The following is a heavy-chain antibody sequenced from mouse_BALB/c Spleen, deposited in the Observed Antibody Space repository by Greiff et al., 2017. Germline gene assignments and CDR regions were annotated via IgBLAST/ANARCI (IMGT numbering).Heavy chain of an antibody. CDR3: TREGGTLYAMDY. J-gene: IGHJ4*01. CDR2: IYPGNSDT. D-gene: IGHD4-1*01. CDR1: GYSFTSYW. V-gene: IGHV1-5*01. Sequence: EVQLQQSGTVLARPGASVKMSCKASGYSFTSYWMHWVKQRPGQGLEWIGAIYPGNSDTSSNQKFKGKAKLTAVTSASTAYMELSSLTNEDSAVYYCTREGGTLYAMDYWGQGTSVTVSS.